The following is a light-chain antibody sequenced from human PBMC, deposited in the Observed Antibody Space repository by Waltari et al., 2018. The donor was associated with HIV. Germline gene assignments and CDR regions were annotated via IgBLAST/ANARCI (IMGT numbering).Light chain of an antibody. J-gene: IGKJ4*01. V-gene: IGKV4-1*01. CDR2: CGA. CDR1: QSVLYGPTGRKY. Sequence: DIVITQSPDSLAVSLGERATIHCKSSQSVLYGPTGRKYLAWYQHKPRPPPKPLIYCGATWETGVPDRISGSGSETEFTLTSRSQQAEDRAVYVCEQYVTTPLTFGGGTKVEIK. CDR3: EQYVTTPLT.